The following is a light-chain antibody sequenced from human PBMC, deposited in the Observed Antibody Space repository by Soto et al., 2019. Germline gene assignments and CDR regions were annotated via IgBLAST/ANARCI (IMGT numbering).Light chain of an antibody. Sequence: DIQMTQSPSTLSASVGDRVTITCRASQSISSWLAWYQQKPGKAPKLLIYKASSLESGVPSRFSGSGSGTECTLSISSLQTDYFGTYYYQQYNSYSRPFGQGTKVEI. J-gene: IGKJ1*01. CDR2: KAS. CDR1: QSISSW. CDR3: QQYNSYSRP. V-gene: IGKV1-5*03.